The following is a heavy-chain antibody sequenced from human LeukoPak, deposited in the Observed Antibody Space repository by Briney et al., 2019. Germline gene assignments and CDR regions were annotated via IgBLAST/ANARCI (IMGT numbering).Heavy chain of an antibody. CDR3: ARSRAYSSSWSPFDY. J-gene: IGHJ4*02. Sequence: SETLSLTCAVYGESFSGYYWSWIRQPPGKGLEWIGEINHSGDTNYNPSLKSRVTISVDTSKNQFSLKVSSVTAADTAVYYCARSRAYSSSWSPFDYWGQGTLVTVSS. V-gene: IGHV4-34*01. CDR1: GESFSGYY. CDR2: INHSGDT. D-gene: IGHD6-13*01.